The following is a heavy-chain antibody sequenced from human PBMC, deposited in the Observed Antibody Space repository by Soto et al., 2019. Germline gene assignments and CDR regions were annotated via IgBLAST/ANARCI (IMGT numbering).Heavy chain of an antibody. CDR3: ARGGGAAAGTCYFDF. D-gene: IGHD6-13*01. CDR1: GFTFSSYA. V-gene: IGHV3-30*04. J-gene: IGHJ4*02. CDR2: ISYDGSNK. Sequence: GGSLRLSCAASGFTFSSYAMNWVRQAPGKGLEWVAVISYDGSNKYYADSVKGRFTISRDNSKNTLYLQMNRLRAEDTAVYYCARGGGAAAGTCYFDFWGQGTLVTVSS.